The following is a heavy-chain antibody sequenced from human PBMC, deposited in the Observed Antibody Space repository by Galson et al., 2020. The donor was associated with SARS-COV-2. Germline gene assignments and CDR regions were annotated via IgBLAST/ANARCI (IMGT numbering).Heavy chain of an antibody. CDR3: ARVGTRSGWKYYVDY. CDR1: GFTFSSSW. CDR2: INSDGSST. V-gene: IGHV3-74*01. D-gene: IGHD6-19*01. J-gene: IGHJ4*02. Sequence: TGGSLRLSCAASGFTFSSSWMHWVRQAPGNGLVWVSRINSDGSSTSYADSVKGRFTISRDNAKNTLYLQMNSLRAEDTAVYYCARVGTRSGWKYYVDYWGQGTLVTVSS.